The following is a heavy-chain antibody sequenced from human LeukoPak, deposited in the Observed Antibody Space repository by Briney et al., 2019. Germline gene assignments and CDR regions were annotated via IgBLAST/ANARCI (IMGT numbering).Heavy chain of an antibody. CDR1: GFTFSSYSM. CDR2: IYHSGST. J-gene: IGHJ4*03. Sequence: KPGGSLRLSCAASGFTFSSYSMNWVRQPPGKGLEWIGEIYHSGSTNYNPSLKSRVTISVDKSKNQFSLKLSSVTAADTAVYYCASALVATTGGIFDYWGQGTTVTVSS. CDR3: ASALVATTGGIFDY. V-gene: IGHV4-4*02. D-gene: IGHD5-12*01.